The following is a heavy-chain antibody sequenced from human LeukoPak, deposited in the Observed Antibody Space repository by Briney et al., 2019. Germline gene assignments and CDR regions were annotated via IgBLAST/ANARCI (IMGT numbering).Heavy chain of an antibody. CDR2: INHSGST. V-gene: IGHV4-34*01. D-gene: IGHD5-24*01. CDR1: GGSFSGYY. J-gene: IGHJ4*02. CDR3: ARSVREMATTFYFDY. Sequence: SETLSLTCAVYGGSFSGYYWSWIRQPPGKGLEWIGEINHSGSTNYNPSPKSRVTMSVDTSKNQFSLKLSSVTAADTAVYYCARSVREMATTFYFDYWGQGTLVTVSS.